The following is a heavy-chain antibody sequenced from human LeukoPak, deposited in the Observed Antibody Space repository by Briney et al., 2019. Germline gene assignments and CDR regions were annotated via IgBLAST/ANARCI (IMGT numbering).Heavy chain of an antibody. CDR1: GFIFNNYA. Sequence: GGSLRLSCAGSGFIFNNYAMHWVRQPPGKGLEWVSGISWNSGSTDYADSVKGRFTISRDNAKNSLYLQMNSLRVEDTAFYYCAKDNRRHYTSGPNPDSLHWGQGALVTVSS. J-gene: IGHJ4*02. D-gene: IGHD6-19*01. V-gene: IGHV3-9*01. CDR2: ISWNSGST. CDR3: AKDNRRHYTSGPNPDSLH.